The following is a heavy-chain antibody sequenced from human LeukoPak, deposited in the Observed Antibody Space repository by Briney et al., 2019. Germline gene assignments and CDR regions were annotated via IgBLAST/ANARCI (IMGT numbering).Heavy chain of an antibody. V-gene: IGHV3-33*06. CDR2: IWSDGSNQ. CDR1: KFTFSHYG. J-gene: IGHJ4*02. CDR3: AKDAQRGFDYSNSLEY. Sequence: PGGSLRLSCAASKFTFSHYGMRWVRQAPGKGLQWVAVIWSDGSNQYYADSVKGRFTISRDNSNNMVYLQMNSPRADDTGVYYCAKDAQRGFDYSNSLEYWGQGALVTVSS. D-gene: IGHD4-11*01.